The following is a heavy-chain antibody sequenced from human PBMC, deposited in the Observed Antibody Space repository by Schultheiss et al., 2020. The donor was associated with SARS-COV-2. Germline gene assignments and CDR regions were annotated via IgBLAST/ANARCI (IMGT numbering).Heavy chain of an antibody. J-gene: IGHJ6*02. CDR2: IYYSGST. V-gene: IGHV4-31*03. Sequence: SETLSLTCTVSGGSISSGGYYWSWIRQHPGKGLEWIGYIYYSGSTYYNPSLKSRLTISVDTSRNQFSLKLSSMTAADTAVYYCARVSGRREPGYYYYYGMDVWGQGTTVTVSS. D-gene: IGHD1-14*01. CDR3: ARVSGRREPGYYYYYGMDV. CDR1: GGSISSGGYY.